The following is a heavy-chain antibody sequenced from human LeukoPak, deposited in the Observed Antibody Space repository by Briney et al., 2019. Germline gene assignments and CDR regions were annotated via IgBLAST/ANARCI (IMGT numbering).Heavy chain of an antibody. J-gene: IGHJ4*02. V-gene: IGHV1-69*05. D-gene: IGHD2-15*01. CDR2: IIPIFGTA. Sequence: EASVKVSCKASGGTFSSCAISWVRQAPGQGLEWMGRIIPIFGTANYAQKFQGRVTITTDESTSTAYMELSSLRSEDTAVYYCAGYCSGGSCYGGYYFDYWGQGTLVTVFS. CDR1: GGTFSSCA. CDR3: AGYCSGGSCYGGYYFDY.